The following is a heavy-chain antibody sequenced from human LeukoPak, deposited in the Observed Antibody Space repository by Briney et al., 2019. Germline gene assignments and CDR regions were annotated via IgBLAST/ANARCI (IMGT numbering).Heavy chain of an antibody. J-gene: IGHJ4*02. Sequence: SGGSLRLSCAASGFTLSSYAMHWVRQAPGKGLEWVAVISYDGSNKYYADSVKGRFTISRDNSKNTLYLQMNSLRAEDTAVYYCASTEALRWGQGTLVTVSS. D-gene: IGHD4-17*01. CDR2: ISYDGSNK. CDR1: GFTLSSYA. CDR3: ASTEALR. V-gene: IGHV3-30*04.